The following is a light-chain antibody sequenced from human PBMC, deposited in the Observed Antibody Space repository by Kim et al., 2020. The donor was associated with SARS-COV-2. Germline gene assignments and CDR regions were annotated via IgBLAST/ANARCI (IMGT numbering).Light chain of an antibody. CDR3: QQYDSWPRT. CDR2: YAS. Sequence: VSPGERATRSCSASQNVSSHLAWYQQKPGQVPRLLIYYASTRATGIPARFSGRGSGTEFILTISSLQSEDFAVYYCQQYDSWPRTFGQGTKVEIK. CDR1: QNVSSH. J-gene: IGKJ1*01. V-gene: IGKV3-15*01.